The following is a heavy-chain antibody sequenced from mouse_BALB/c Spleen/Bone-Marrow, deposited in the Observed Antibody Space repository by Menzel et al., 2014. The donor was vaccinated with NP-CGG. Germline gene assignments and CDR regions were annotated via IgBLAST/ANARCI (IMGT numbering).Heavy chain of an antibody. CDR2: INPSTGYT. CDR3: ARSYYDGSSFAY. Sequence: VQLVESGAELAKPGASVKMSCKASGYTFTSYRMHWVKQRPGQGLEWIGYINPSTGYTEYNQKFKDKATLTADKSSSTAYMQLSSLTSEDSAVYYCARSYYDGSSFAYWGQGTLVPVSA. J-gene: IGHJ3*01. V-gene: IGHV1-4*01. CDR1: GYTFTSYR. D-gene: IGHD1-1*01.